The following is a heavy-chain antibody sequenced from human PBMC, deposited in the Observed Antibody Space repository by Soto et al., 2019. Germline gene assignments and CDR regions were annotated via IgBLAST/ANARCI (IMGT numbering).Heavy chain of an antibody. CDR1: GGSVSTGSYD. V-gene: IGHV4-61*01. Sequence: SDTLSLTCTVSGGSVSTGSYDWSWIRQPPGKGMEWIGKIFFTGSAHYNPSLRNRVTMSVETYKDQFSLTLTSVTAADTAVYYCARDGHGTDXWGQGTTVTVS. CDR2: IFFTGSA. J-gene: IGHJ6*02. CDR3: ARDGHGTDX.